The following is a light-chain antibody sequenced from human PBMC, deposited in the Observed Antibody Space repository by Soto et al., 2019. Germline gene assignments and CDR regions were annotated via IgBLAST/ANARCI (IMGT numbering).Light chain of an antibody. CDR1: RGISNY. Sequence: DIQMTQSPSSLSASVGDRVTITCRASRGISNYLAWYQQKPGKVPKLLIYAASTLQSGVPSRFSGSGSGTDFTLTISSLQPEDVATYYCQKYNSAPPTFGQGTKVDIK. V-gene: IGKV1-27*01. J-gene: IGKJ1*01. CDR2: AAS. CDR3: QKYNSAPPT.